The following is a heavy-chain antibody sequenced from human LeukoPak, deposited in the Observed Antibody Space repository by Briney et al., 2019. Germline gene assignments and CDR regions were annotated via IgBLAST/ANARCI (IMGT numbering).Heavy chain of an antibody. D-gene: IGHD1-14*01. CDR1: GFTFSSCA. J-gene: IGHJ4*02. V-gene: IGHV3-23*01. CDR3: AKDRALGLRTYYFDY. Sequence: GGSLRLSCAASGFTFSSCAMSWVRQAPGKGLEWVSGISGTGTRTYYADSVKGRFTISRDNSKNTLYLQMNSLRAEDTAVYYCAKDRALGLRTYYFDYWGQGTLVTVSS. CDR2: ISGTGTRT.